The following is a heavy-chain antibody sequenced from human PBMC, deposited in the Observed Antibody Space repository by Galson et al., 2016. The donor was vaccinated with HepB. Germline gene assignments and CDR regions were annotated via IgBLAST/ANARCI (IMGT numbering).Heavy chain of an antibody. CDR3: ARTNGPGNGNFDRLFDI. Sequence: TLSLTCTVSGGSISSASHFWSWMRQPAGKGLEWIGRIYTNGDTEYTDYNPSLKSRVTISVDTSKNQFSPKLNSVTAADTAVYYCARTNGPGNGNFDRLFDIWGQGTMVTVSS. J-gene: IGHJ3*02. CDR1: GGSISSASHF. D-gene: IGHD1-7*01. V-gene: IGHV4-61*02. CDR2: IYTNG.